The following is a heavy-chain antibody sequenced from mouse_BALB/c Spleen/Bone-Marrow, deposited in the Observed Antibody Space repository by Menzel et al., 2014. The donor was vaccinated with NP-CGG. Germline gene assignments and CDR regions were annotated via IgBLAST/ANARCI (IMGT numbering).Heavy chain of an antibody. CDR1: VYAFSTYW. V-gene: IGHV1-80*01. CDR3: ARGGISVDY. J-gene: IGHJ2*01. CDR2: IYPGDGDT. Sequence: VQLQQSGAELVRPGSSVKISCKSSVYAFSTYWINWVKQRPGQGLEWIGQIYPGDGDTDFNGKFKGKATLTADRSSNTAYMEFSSLTSEDSAVYFCARGGISVDYWGQGTTLTVSS.